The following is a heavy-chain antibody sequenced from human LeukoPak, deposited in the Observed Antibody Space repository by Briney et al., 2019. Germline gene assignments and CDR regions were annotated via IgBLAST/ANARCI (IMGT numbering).Heavy chain of an antibody. Sequence: PSETLSLTCTVSGASISSYYWGWIRQPPGKGLEWIGSIYYSGSTYYNPSLKSRVTISVDTSKNQFSLKLSSVTAADTAVYYCARRGYCSGGSCTATFDYWGQGTLGTGSS. V-gene: IGHV4-39*07. CDR3: ARRGYCSGGSCTATFDY. CDR1: GASISSYY. CDR2: IYYSGST. J-gene: IGHJ4*02. D-gene: IGHD2-15*01.